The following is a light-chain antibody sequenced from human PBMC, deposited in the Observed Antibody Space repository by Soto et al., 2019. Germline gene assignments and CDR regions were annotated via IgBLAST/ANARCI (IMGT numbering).Light chain of an antibody. Sequence: DTVLTQSPHSLTVTPGEAASISCRSSQSLLYSDGNNYLDWYLQKPGQSPQLLIYLASTRASGVPDRFSGSGSGTDFTLKISRVEAADVGFYYCMQSRQAVAFGGGTKVEI. CDR1: QSLLYSDGNNY. J-gene: IGKJ4*01. CDR2: LAS. CDR3: MQSRQAVA. V-gene: IGKV2-28*01.